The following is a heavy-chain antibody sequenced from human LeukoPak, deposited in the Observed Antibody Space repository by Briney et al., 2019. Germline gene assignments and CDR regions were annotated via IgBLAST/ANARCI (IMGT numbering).Heavy chain of an antibody. CDR1: GGSFSDYY. Sequence: PTETLSLTCAVYGGSFSDYYWSWIRQPPGKGLEWIGEINHSGSTNYNPSLKSRVTISVDTSKNQFSLKLSSVTAADTAVYYCARRAVYYYGSGSYYSHYYYMDVWGKGTTVTISS. D-gene: IGHD3-10*01. J-gene: IGHJ6*03. CDR3: ARRAVYYYGSGSYYSHYYYMDV. CDR2: INHSGST. V-gene: IGHV4-34*01.